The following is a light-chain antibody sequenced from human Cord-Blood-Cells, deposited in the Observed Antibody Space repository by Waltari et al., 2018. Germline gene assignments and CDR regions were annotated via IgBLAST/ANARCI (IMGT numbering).Light chain of an antibody. J-gene: IGKJ1*01. Sequence: DIQMTQSPSSLSASVGDRVTITCRASQSISSYLNWYQQKPGKAPKLLIYAASSLQSGVPSRFSGSGSGTDFTLTISSLQPEDFATYYCQQSYSTHRTFGQGP. CDR3: QQSYSTHRT. CDR2: AAS. CDR1: QSISSY. V-gene: IGKV1-39*01.